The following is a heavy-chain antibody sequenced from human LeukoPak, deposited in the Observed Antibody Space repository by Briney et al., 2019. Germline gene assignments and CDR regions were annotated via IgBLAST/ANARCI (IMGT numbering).Heavy chain of an antibody. CDR3: ARHGYCSGGSCYWDY. V-gene: IGHV4-59*08. CDR2: IYYSGST. D-gene: IGHD2-15*01. J-gene: IGHJ4*02. Sequence: SQTLSLTCIVSGGSISPYYWSWIRQPPGSGLEWIAYIYYSGSTSYNPSLKSRVAISVDTSNNEVSLKLSSVTAADTAVYYCARHGYCSGGSCYWDYWGQGTLVTVSS. CDR1: GGSISPYY.